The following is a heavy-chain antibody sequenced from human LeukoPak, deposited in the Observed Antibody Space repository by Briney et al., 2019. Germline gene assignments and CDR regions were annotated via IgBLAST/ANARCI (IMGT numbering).Heavy chain of an antibody. J-gene: IGHJ4*02. CDR3: ARGGSGYDLPYFDY. CDR2: IGTAGDT. CDR1: GFTFSSYD. V-gene: IGHV3-13*01. Sequence: GGSLRLSCAASGFTFSSYDMHWVRQATGKGLEWVSAIGTAGDTYYPGSVKGRFTISRENAKNSLYLQMNSLRAGDTAVYYCARGGSGYDLPYFDYWGQGTLVTVSS. D-gene: IGHD5-12*01.